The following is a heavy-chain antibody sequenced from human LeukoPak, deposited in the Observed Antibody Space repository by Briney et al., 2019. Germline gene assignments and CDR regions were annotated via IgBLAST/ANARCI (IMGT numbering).Heavy chain of an antibody. CDR2: IKQDGSEK. J-gene: IGHJ6*02. Sequence: PGGALRLFCAASAVTFSSFWMSWGRRAPGEGRQGGAKIKQDGSEKTYVDSVKGRFTISTDNTKNSLYLQMNSLRAEDTAVYYCARGSGDLLPITFGGAFVSGMDVWGQGATVTVSS. D-gene: IGHD3-16*02. CDR1: AVTFSSFW. CDR3: ARGSGDLLPITFGGAFVSGMDV. V-gene: IGHV3-7*01.